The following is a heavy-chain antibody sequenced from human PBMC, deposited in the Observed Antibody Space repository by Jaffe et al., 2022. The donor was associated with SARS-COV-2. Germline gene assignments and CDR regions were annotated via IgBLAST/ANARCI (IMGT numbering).Heavy chain of an antibody. CDR3: AKDRSPFLRLGYYYNMDV. D-gene: IGHD5-12*01. V-gene: IGHV3-30*18. CDR2: ISYDGSNM. Sequence: QVQLVESGGGVVQPGRSLRLSCAASGFTFSSYGIHWVRQAPGKGLEWVALISYDGSNMYYTDSVKGRFTISRDNSKNTLYLQMNSLTSEDTAVYYCAKDRSPFLRLGYYYNMDVWGQGTTVTVSS. CDR1: GFTFSSYG. J-gene: IGHJ6*02.